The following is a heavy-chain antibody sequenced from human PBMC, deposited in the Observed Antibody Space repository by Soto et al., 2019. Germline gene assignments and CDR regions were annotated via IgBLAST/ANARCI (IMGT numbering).Heavy chain of an antibody. V-gene: IGHV1-18*01. J-gene: IGHJ4*02. CDR1: GYTFTSHG. Sequence: QVQLVQSGAEVKKPGASVKVSCKASGYTFTSHGISWVRQAPGQGLEWMGWISTYNDDTNYAPQLQGGVIMTTDTSTSTAYMEVRSLRSDDTALYYCARDLSGGSHYGYWGQGTLVTVSS. CDR3: ARDLSGGSHYGY. D-gene: IGHD1-26*01. CDR2: ISTYNDDT.